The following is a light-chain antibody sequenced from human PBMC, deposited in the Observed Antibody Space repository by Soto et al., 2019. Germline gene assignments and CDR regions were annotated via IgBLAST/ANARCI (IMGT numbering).Light chain of an antibody. V-gene: IGLV2-11*01. CDR3: SLYTSENTYV. J-gene: IGLJ1*01. Sequence: QSALTQPRSVSGSPGQSVTISCTGTSNDVGGYKYVSWYQQYPGKAPKLMIYDVSKRPSGVPDRFSGSKSGNTASLTISGLQAADEADYYCSLYTSENTYVFGTGTKVTVL. CDR2: DVS. CDR1: SNDVGGYKY.